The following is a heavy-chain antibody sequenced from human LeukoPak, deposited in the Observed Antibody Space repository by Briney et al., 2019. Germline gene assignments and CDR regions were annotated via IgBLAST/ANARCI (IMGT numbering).Heavy chain of an antibody. D-gene: IGHD6-19*01. CDR3: ARDPQWLDPFDY. CDR2: INWNGGST. V-gene: IGHV3-20*04. J-gene: IGHJ4*02. Sequence: GGSLRLSCAASGFTFGDYGMSWVRQAPGKGLEWVSGINWNGGSTGYADSVKGRFTISRDNAKNSPYLQMNSLRAEDTALYYCARDPQWLDPFDYWGQGTLVTVSS. CDR1: GFTFGDYG.